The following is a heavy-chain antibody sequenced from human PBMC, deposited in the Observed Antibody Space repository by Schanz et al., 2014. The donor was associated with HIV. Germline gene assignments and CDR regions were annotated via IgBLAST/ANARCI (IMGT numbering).Heavy chain of an antibody. D-gene: IGHD2-15*01. CDR2: TDGGAGRIV. CDR3: ALSRPSGYGGSWYFDL. V-gene: IGHV3-11*01. J-gene: IGHJ2*01. CDR1: GFDFEDSY. Sequence: QMQLVESGGAVVRPGESLRLSCAASGFDFEDSYMNWVRQAPGKGLECVAKTDGGAGRIVHYADSVKGRFTISRDNSKNTLYLQMNSLRAEDTAVYYCALSRPSGYGGSWYFDLWGRGTLVAVSS.